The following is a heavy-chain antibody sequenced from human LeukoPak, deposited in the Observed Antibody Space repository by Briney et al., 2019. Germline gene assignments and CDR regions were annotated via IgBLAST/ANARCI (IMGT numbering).Heavy chain of an antibody. CDR1: GYTFTSYA. Sequence: ASVKVSCKASGYTFTSYAMHWVRQAPGQRLEWMGWINAGNGNTKYSQKFQGRVTITRDTSASTAYMELSSLRSEDTAVYYCARDPGGFCSSTSCYVDYYYYMDVWGKGTTVTVSS. CDR2: INAGNGNT. J-gene: IGHJ6*03. V-gene: IGHV1-3*01. D-gene: IGHD2-2*01. CDR3: ARDPGGFCSSTSCYVDYYYYMDV.